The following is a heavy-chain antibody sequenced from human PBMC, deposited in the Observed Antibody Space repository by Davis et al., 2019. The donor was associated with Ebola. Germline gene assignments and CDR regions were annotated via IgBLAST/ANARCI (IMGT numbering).Heavy chain of an antibody. V-gene: IGHV3-48*02. J-gene: IGHJ4*02. CDR3: ARAGITIFGEEYYFDH. D-gene: IGHD3-3*01. Sequence: GESLKISCAASGFTFSSYSMNWVRQAPGKGLEWVSYISSSNSTIYYADSVKGRFTISRDNAKNSLYLQMNSLRDEDTAVYYCARAGITIFGEEYYFDHWGQGALVTVSS. CDR2: ISSSNSTI. CDR1: GFTFSSYS.